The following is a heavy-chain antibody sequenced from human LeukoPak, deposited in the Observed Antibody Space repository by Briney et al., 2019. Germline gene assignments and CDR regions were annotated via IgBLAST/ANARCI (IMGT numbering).Heavy chain of an antibody. CDR2: IYYSGST. D-gene: IGHD3-10*01. Sequence: SETLSLTCTVSGGSISSYYWSWIRQPPGKGLEWIGYIYYSGSTYYNPSLKSRVTISVDTSKNQFSLKLSSVTAADTAVYYCARDPNPWFETNWYFDLWGRGTLVTVSS. CDR3: ARDPNPWFETNWYFDL. J-gene: IGHJ2*01. V-gene: IGHV4-30-4*08. CDR1: GGSISSYY.